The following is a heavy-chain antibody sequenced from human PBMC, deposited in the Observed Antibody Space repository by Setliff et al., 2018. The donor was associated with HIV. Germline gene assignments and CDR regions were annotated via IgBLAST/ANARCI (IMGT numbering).Heavy chain of an antibody. Sequence: PGGSLRLSCVSTGFTFTNYWIHWVRQVPGQGLVWVSRINVDGSSISYADSVKGRFTISRDNAKSSLYLQMNSLRAEDTAVYYCARLWGFAADVFDIWGQGTMVTVSS. J-gene: IGHJ3*02. CDR3: ARLWGFAADVFDI. CDR1: GFTFTNYW. V-gene: IGHV3-74*01. D-gene: IGHD3-16*01. CDR2: INVDGSSI.